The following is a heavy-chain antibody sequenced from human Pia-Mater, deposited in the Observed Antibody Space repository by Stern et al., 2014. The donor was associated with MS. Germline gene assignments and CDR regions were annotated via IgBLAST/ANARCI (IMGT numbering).Heavy chain of an antibody. CDR2: IRWNSGYI. J-gene: IGHJ4*02. CDR3: ATLGY. Sequence: VQLVQSGGGLVQPGRSLRLSCAASGFTFDDYVVTWVRQPPGKGLEWVSGIRWNSGYIGYAGSVKGRFTISRDNAKNSLYLQMNSLRPDDTALYYCATLGYWGQGTLVTVSS. CDR1: GFTFDDYV. D-gene: IGHD6-13*01. V-gene: IGHV3-9*01.